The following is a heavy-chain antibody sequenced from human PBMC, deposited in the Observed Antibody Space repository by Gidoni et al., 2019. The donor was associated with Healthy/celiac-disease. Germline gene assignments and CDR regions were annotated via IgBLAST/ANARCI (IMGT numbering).Heavy chain of an antibody. J-gene: IGHJ5*02. V-gene: IGHV3-21*01. D-gene: IGHD3-22*01. CDR2: ISSTGSYI. CDR1: GFTFSSYS. CDR3: ARGGRGLTYYYDSSGYYPAWFDP. Sequence: VQLVESGGGLVKPGGSLRLSCAASGFTFSSYSMNWVRQAPGKGLEWVSSISSTGSYIYYADSLKGRFTISRDNPKNSLYLQMNSLRAEDTAVYYCARGGRGLTYYYDSSGYYPAWFDPWGQGTLVTVSS.